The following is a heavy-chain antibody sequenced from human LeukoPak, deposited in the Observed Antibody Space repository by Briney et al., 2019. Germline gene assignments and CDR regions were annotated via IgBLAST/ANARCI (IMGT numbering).Heavy chain of an antibody. CDR2: IIPIFATA. CDR1: GGTFSSYT. V-gene: IGHV1-69*13. J-gene: IGHJ4*02. CDR3: ARDFSSWYERPHTGFDY. D-gene: IGHD6-13*01. Sequence: SVKVSCKASGGTFSSYTISWVRQAPGQGLEWMGGIIPIFATANYAQKFQGRVTITADESTSTAYMELSSLRSEDTAVYYCARDFSSWYERPHTGFDYWGQGTLVTVSS.